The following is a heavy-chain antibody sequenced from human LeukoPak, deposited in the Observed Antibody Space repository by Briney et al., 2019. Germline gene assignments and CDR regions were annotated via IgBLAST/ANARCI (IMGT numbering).Heavy chain of an antibody. Sequence: GGSLRLSCAASGFTFSNAWMSWVRQAPGKGLEWVGRIKSKTDGGTTDYAAPVKGRFTISRDDSKNTLYLQMNSLKTEDTAVYYCTTGIAVDYYYYYGMDVWGQGTTVTVSS. CDR2: IKSKTDGGTT. CDR3: TTGIAVDYYYYYGMDV. D-gene: IGHD6-19*01. V-gene: IGHV3-15*01. CDR1: GFTFSNAW. J-gene: IGHJ6*02.